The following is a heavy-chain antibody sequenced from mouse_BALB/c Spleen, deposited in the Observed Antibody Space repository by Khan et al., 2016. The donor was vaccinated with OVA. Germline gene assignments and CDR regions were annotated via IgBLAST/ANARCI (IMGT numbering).Heavy chain of an antibody. CDR2: IDPSKSET. CDR3: ACGSYGKPFAY. V-gene: IGHV1-74*01. Sequence: QVQLQQSGPELVRPGASVKMSCKASGYTFTSFWIHWVKQRPGQGLEWIGMIDPSKSETRLNQKFKDKATLNVDKSSNTAHLQLSRLTSEDSAVXYYACGSYGKPFAYWGRGTLVTVSA. D-gene: IGHD1-1*02. CDR1: GYTFTSFW. J-gene: IGHJ3*01.